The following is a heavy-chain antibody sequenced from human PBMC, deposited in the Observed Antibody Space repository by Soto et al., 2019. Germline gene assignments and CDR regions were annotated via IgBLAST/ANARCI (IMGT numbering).Heavy chain of an antibody. Sequence: QMQLVQSGAEVRMPGSSVKVSCKASGGTFSTYSINWVRQAPGQGLEWMGGIIPLFGTTNDAQKFKGRVTITADESTSTAYMELSSLRAEDAAVYYCARGATHGISWYFWFDPWGKGTLVTVSS. D-gene: IGHD6-13*01. V-gene: IGHV1-69*01. CDR1: GGTFSTYS. J-gene: IGHJ5*02. CDR3: ARGATHGISWYFWFDP. CDR2: IIPLFGTT.